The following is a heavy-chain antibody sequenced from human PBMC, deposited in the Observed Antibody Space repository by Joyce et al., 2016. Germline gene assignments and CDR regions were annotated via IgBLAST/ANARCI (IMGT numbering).Heavy chain of an antibody. CDR3: ARAGYYHTSGYYYPNFDY. CDR1: GDNVSSNSAA. V-gene: IGHV6-1*01. Sequence: QVQLQQSGPGLVKPSQTLSLTCAISGDNVSSNSAAWNWIRQSPSRGLEWLGRTYYRSKGYNDYAVSVKSRITINPDTPKNQFSLQLNSVTPEDAAVYYCARAGYYHTSGYYYPNFDYWGPGTLVTVSS. CDR2: TYYRSKGYN. J-gene: IGHJ4*02. D-gene: IGHD3-22*01.